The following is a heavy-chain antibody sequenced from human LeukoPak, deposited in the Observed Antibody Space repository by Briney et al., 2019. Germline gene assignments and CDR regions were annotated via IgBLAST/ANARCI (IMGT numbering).Heavy chain of an antibody. Sequence: PSETLSLTCAVSGYSISSGYYWSWIRQPPGKGLEWIGSIYHSGSTYYNPSLKSRVTISVDTSKNQFSLKLSSVTAADTAVYYCARQAATNAFDIWGQGTMVTVSS. CDR2: IYHSGST. J-gene: IGHJ3*02. CDR3: ARQAATNAFDI. V-gene: IGHV4-38-2*01. D-gene: IGHD2-15*01. CDR1: GYSISSGYY.